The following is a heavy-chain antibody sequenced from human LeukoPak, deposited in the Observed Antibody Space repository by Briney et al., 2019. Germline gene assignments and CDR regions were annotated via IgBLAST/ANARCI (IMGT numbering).Heavy chain of an antibody. CDR2: IWYDGSNK. V-gene: IGHV3-30*19. J-gene: IGHJ4*02. CDR3: ARAGGRYFDWYLDY. D-gene: IGHD3-9*01. CDR1: GFTFSSYG. Sequence: GRSLRLSCAASGFTFSSYGMHWVRQAPGKGLEWVAVIWYDGSNKYYADSVKGRFTISRDNSKNTLYLQMNSLRAEDTAVYYCARAGGRYFDWYLDYWGQGTLVTVSS.